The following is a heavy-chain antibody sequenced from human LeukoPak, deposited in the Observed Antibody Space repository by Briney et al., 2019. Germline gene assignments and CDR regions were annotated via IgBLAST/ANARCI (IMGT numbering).Heavy chain of an antibody. CDR3: AKDRSSSWYGRGTNWFDP. D-gene: IGHD6-13*01. V-gene: IGHV3-30*02. J-gene: IGHJ5*02. CDR2: IRYDGSNK. CDR1: GFTFSSYG. Sequence: PGGSLRLSCAASGFTFSSYGMHWVRQAPGKGLEWVAFIRYDGSNKYYADSVKGRFTISRDNSKNTLYLQMNSLRAEDTAVYYCAKDRSSSWYGRGTNWFDPWGQGTLVTVSS.